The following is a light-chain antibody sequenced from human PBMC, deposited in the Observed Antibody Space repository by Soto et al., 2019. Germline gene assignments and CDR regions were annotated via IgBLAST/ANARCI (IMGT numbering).Light chain of an antibody. CDR2: KAS. Sequence: DIQMTQSPTSLSASVGDRVTLTCRASQSISTWLAWYQQKPGKAPKLLIYKASNLEGGVPSRFSGSGSGTEFNITISSLQPDDFATYYCQQYNTYPLTFGGGTTVEIK. CDR3: QQYNTYPLT. J-gene: IGKJ4*01. CDR1: QSISTW. V-gene: IGKV1-5*03.